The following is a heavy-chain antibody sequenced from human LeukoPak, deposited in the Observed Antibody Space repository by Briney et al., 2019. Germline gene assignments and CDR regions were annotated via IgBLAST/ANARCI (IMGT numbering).Heavy chain of an antibody. CDR3: AKEHCSSTSRPIDY. J-gene: IGHJ4*02. Sequence: GGSPRLSCAASGFTFSSYAMSWVRQAPGKGLEWVSAISGSGGSTYYADSVKGRFTISRDNSKNTLYLQMNSLRAEDTAVYYCAKEHCSSTSRPIDYWGQGTLVTVSS. D-gene: IGHD2-2*01. CDR2: ISGSGGST. V-gene: IGHV3-23*01. CDR1: GFTFSSYA.